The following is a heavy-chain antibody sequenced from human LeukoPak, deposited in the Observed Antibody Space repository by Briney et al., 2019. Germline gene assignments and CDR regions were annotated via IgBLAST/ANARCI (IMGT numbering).Heavy chain of an antibody. V-gene: IGHV1-2*02. D-gene: IGHD1-1*01. CDR3: ERNRWMDY. J-gene: IGHJ4*02. CDR1: GYTFTDYY. CDR2: INPNSGT. Sequence: ASVKISCKASGYTFTDYYMHWVGQAPGQGLEWMGWINPNSGTNYAQKFQGRVTMTRDTSISTAYMELTRLTSDDTAVYYCERNRWMDYWGQGTLVTVSS.